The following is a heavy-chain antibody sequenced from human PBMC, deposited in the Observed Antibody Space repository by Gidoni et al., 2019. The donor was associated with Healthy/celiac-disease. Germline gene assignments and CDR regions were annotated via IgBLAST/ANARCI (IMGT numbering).Heavy chain of an antibody. CDR1: GFTVSDYY. Sequence: AASGFTVSDYYMSWIRQAPGKGLEWVSYISSSGSTIYYADSVKGRFTISRDNAKNSLYLQMNSLRAEDTAVYYCARHWYYYDSSGADSAFDIWGQGTMVTVSS. J-gene: IGHJ3*02. CDR3: ARHWYYYDSSGADSAFDI. CDR2: ISSSGSTI. D-gene: IGHD3-22*01. V-gene: IGHV3-11*04.